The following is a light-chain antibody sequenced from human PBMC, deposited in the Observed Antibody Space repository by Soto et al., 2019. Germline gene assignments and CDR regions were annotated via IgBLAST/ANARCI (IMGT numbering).Light chain of an antibody. J-gene: IGKJ1*01. V-gene: IGKV3-15*01. CDR3: QQYNNWPRT. Sequence: EIVLTQSPATLSLSPGERVTLSCRASQSLSSGYLAWYQQKPGQAPRLLIYGASTRATAIPARYSGSGSGTEFNLTISSLQSEDFAVYYCQQYNNWPRTFGQGTKVDIK. CDR2: GAS. CDR1: QSLSSGY.